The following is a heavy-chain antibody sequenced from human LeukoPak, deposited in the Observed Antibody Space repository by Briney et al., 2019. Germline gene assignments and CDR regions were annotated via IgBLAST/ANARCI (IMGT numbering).Heavy chain of an antibody. V-gene: IGHV3-48*04. CDR3: ARDGLEWLLYDGGRYYYYYMDV. Sequence: GGSLRLSCAASGFTFSSYSMNWVRQAPGKGLEWVSYISSASSSIYYADSVKGRFTISRDNAKNSLYLQMNSLRAEDTAVYYCARDGLEWLLYDGGRYYYYYMDVWGKGTTVTVSS. D-gene: IGHD3-3*01. CDR2: ISSASSSI. J-gene: IGHJ6*03. CDR1: GFTFSSYS.